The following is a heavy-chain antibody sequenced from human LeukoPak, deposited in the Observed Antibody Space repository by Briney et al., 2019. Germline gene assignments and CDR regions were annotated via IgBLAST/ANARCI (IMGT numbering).Heavy chain of an antibody. D-gene: IGHD2-15*01. CDR2: INQDGREK. CDR1: GLTFSGQW. CDR3: AGGGGFLTDS. Sequence: PGGSLRLSCAASGLTFSGQWMSWVRQPPGKGLEWVANINQDGREKHYVDSVEGRFTISRDNAKNSLYLQMNSLRVEDTAVYHCAGGGGFLTDSWGQGTLVTVSS. J-gene: IGHJ5*01. V-gene: IGHV3-7*04.